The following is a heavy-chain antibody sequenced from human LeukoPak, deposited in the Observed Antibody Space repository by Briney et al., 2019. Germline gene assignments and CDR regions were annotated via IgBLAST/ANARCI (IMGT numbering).Heavy chain of an antibody. CDR2: IASDGSHT. Sequence: GGSLRLSCEGSGFVFSIYAIHWIRQSPGRGLEWVAVIASDGSHTDYVHSLKERFTISRDNSKNTVYLDVASLTPEDAAVYYCAREGTYSDYWSGYFEYWGQGTRVIVSS. CDR3: AREGTYSDYWSGYFEY. CDR1: GFVFSIYA. D-gene: IGHD3-3*01. J-gene: IGHJ4*02. V-gene: IGHV3-30*04.